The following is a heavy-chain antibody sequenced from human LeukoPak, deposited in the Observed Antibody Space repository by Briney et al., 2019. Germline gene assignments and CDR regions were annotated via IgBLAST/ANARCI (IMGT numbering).Heavy chain of an antibody. V-gene: IGHV1-2*02. CDR3: ARGRGGATTGLDH. D-gene: IGHD1-26*01. Sequence: ASVKVSCKASGYTFNGYYMHWVRQAPGQGLESMGWINSNSGARNYGQKFQGRVTMSRDTAINTAYMELTSLTSDDTGVYNCARGRGGATTGLDHWGQGTLVTVSS. CDR1: GYTFNGYY. J-gene: IGHJ4*02. CDR2: INSNSGAR.